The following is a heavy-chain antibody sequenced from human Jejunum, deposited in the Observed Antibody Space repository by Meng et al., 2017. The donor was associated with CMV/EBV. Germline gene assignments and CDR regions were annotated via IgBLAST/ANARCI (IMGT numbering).Heavy chain of an antibody. CDR3: AKMIATTRPGSPLDS. CDR2: INPNTGGT. J-gene: IGHJ4*02. D-gene: IGHD2-21*01. V-gene: IGHV1-2*02. Sequence: SGYTFTGYYLQWVRQAPGQGLELMGWINPNTGGTHYLQKFEGRVTMTRDTTLSTAYMEMTSLRSDDTAVYYCAKMIATTRPGSPLDSWGQGTLVTVSS. CDR1: GYTFTGYY.